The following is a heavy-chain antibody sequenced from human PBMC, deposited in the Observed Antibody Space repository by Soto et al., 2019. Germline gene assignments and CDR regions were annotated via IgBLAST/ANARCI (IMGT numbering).Heavy chain of an antibody. V-gene: IGHV1-46*03. CDR1: GYIFTNYY. J-gene: IGHJ4*02. CDR2: INPNGGAT. Sequence: ASVEVSCKASGYIFTNYYIHWVRQAPGQGLEWMGIINPNGGATTYAQKFQGRVTMTRDTSTSTAYMELSSLRSEDTAMYYCTRDLIIDYWGQGTLVTVSS. CDR3: TRDLIIDY.